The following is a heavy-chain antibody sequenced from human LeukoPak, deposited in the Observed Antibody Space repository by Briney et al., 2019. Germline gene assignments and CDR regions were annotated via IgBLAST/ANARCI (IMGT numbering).Heavy chain of an antibody. J-gene: IGHJ4*02. CDR1: GGSISSYY. CDR2: IYYSGST. CDR3: ARLHLNYYYSSGYYVFDY. V-gene: IGHV4-59*08. D-gene: IGHD3-22*01. Sequence: SETLSLTCTVSGGSISSYYWSWIRQPPGKGLEWIGYIYYSGSTNYNPSLKSRVTISVDTSKNQFSLKLSSVTAADTAVYYCARLHLNYYYSSGYYVFDYWGQGTLVTVSS.